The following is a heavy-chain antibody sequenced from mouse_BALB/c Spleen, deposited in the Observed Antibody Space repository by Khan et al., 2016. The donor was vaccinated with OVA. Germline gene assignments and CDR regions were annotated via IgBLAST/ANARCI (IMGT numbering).Heavy chain of an antibody. V-gene: IGHV2-2*02. CDR2: IWSAGST. CDR3: ARRGYDYGRRALFAY. CDR1: GFSLNNYS. J-gene: IGHJ3*01. Sequence: QVQLKQSGPGLVQPSQSLPITCTVSGFSLNNYSVHWVRQSPGKGLEWLGVIWSAGSTDYNAAFISRMTISKDNSRNQIFFRMNSLQPTDTAIYYCARRGYDYGRRALFAYWGQGTLVTVSA. D-gene: IGHD2-4*01.